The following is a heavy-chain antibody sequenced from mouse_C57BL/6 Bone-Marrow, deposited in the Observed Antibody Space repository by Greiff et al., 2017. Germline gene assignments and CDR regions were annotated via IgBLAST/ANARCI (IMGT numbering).Heavy chain of an antibody. J-gene: IGHJ3*01. CDR1: GFTFSDYY. CDR3: ARGPY. CDR2: ISNGGGST. V-gene: IGHV5-12*01. Sequence: DVHLVESGGGLVQPGGSLKLSCAASGFTFSDYYMYWVRQTPEKRLEWVAYISNGGGSTYYPDTVKGRFTISRDNAKNTLYLQMSRLKSEDTAMYYCARGPYWGQGTLVTVSA.